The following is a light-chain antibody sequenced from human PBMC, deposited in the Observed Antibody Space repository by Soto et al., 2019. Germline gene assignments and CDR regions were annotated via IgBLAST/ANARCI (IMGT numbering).Light chain of an antibody. Sequence: EIVLTQSPGTLSLSPGERATLSCRASQSVSSSYLAWYQQKPGQAPRLLISGASSRATGIPDRFSGSGSGTDFTLTISRQVPEDFAVYYCQQYGSSPWTFGQGTKVEIK. J-gene: IGKJ1*01. CDR2: GAS. V-gene: IGKV3-20*01. CDR3: QQYGSSPWT. CDR1: QSVSSSY.